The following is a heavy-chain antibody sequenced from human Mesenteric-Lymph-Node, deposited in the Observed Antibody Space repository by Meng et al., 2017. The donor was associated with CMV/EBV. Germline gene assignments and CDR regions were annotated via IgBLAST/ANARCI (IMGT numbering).Heavy chain of an antibody. Sequence: GGSLRLSCVVSGITVSAHYMAWVRQAPWKGLESVSVLHTAGTSDYADAVKGRFTISRDNRKSTLYLLMNSLKPEDTAVYYCARWMSSGWRVLDYWGQGTLVTVSS. CDR1: GITVSAHY. D-gene: IGHD6-19*01. V-gene: IGHV3-66*02. J-gene: IGHJ4*02. CDR2: LHTAGTS. CDR3: ARWMSSGWRVLDY.